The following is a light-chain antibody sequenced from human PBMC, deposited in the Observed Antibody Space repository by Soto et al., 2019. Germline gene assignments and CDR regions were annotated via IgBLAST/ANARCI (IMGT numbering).Light chain of an antibody. Sequence: QSVLTQPPSASGTPGQRVTISCSGSSSNIGTYTVNWYQQFPGTAPKLLIYNNDQRPSGVPDRFSGFTYGTAASLAISGLQSEDEAEYHCAAWDDSLSGLYVLGTGTKVPS. CDR3: AAWDDSLSGLYV. CDR1: SSNIGTYT. V-gene: IGLV1-44*01. J-gene: IGLJ1*01. CDR2: NND.